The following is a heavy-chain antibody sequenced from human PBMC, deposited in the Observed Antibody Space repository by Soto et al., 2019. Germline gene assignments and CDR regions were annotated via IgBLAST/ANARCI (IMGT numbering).Heavy chain of an antibody. Sequence: QVQLVESGGGVVQPGRSLRLSCAASGFTYSTYTMHWVRQAPGKGLEWVAVISYDGNNKFYADSVKGRFTISRDSTKQSLYLQMNSLRPDDTAMYYCARDGVSSSACTWNSGTYFDSWGQGARVTVSS. V-gene: IGHV3-30-3*01. CDR2: ISYDGNNK. J-gene: IGHJ4*02. CDR1: GFTYSTYT. D-gene: IGHD1-1*01. CDR3: ARDGVSSSACTWNSGTYFDS.